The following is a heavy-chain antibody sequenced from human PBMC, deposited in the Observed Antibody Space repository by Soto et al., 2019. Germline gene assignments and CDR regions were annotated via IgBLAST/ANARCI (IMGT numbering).Heavy chain of an antibody. CDR2: ISAYNGNT. V-gene: IGHV1-18*01. J-gene: IGHJ5*02. D-gene: IGHD2-21*01. CDR1: GYTFTSYG. CDR3: ARVVISEGYNWFDP. Sequence: GASVKVSCKASGYTFTSYGISWVRQAPGQGLEWMGWISAYNGNTNYAQKLQGRVTMTTDTSTSTAYMELRSLRSDDTAVYYCARVVISEGYNWFDPWGQGTLVTVSS.